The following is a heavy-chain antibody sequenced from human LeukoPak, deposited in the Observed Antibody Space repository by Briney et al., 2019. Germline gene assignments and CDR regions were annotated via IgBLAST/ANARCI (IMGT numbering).Heavy chain of an antibody. CDR3: ARALDADYY. CDR2: ISNNGKTI. V-gene: IGHV3-11*01. D-gene: IGHD3-3*01. CDR1: GFTFSDYY. Sequence: GGSLRLSCAASGFTFSDYYLSWLRQAPGKGLAWVSYISNNGKTIYYADSVKGRFTISRDNAQNSLYLQMNSLRAEDTAVYYCARALDADYYWGQGTLVTVSS. J-gene: IGHJ4*02.